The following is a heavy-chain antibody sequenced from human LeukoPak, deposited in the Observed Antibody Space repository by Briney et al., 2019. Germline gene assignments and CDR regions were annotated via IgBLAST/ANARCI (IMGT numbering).Heavy chain of an antibody. V-gene: IGHV3-30*03. CDR3: TDSHADY. CDR1: GFTFSSYG. D-gene: IGHD2-21*02. J-gene: IGHJ4*02. CDR2: ISYDGSNK. Sequence: GRSLRLSCAASGFTFSSYGMHWVRQAPGKGLEWVAIISYDGSNKYYADSVKGRFTISRDNSKNTEYLQMNSLRAEDTAVYYCTDSHADYWGQGTLVTVSS.